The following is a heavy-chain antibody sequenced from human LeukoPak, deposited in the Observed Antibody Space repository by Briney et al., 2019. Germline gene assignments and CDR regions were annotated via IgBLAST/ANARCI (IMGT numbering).Heavy chain of an antibody. Sequence: SETLSLTCTVSGGSISSYYWSWIRQPPGKGLEWIGYIYYSGTTNYNPSLKSRVAISVATSKNQFSLKRRSGTAATSPVYYCARAAVPAAHDYRAQGNLDTVSS. V-gene: IGHV4-59*01. J-gene: IGHJ4*02. CDR2: IYYSGTT. CDR1: GGSISSYY. D-gene: IGHD2-2*01. CDR3: ARAAVPAAHDY.